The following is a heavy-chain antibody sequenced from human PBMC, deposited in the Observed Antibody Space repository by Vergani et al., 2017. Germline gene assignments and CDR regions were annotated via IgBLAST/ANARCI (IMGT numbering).Heavy chain of an antibody. D-gene: IGHD6-13*01. Sequence: QVQLQESGPGLVKPSQTLSLTCTVSGASMSSVGYYWTWIRQSAGKRLEWIGDILCSGTATYNPSFQGRVSMSVATSKNQFSLTLSSVNATDTAVYYCARGSRAAGYNWPDSWGQGTRVTVSS. CDR1: GASMSSVGYY. CDR3: ARGSRAAGYNWPDS. CDR2: ILCSGTA. J-gene: IGHJ4*02. V-gene: IGHV4-61*02.